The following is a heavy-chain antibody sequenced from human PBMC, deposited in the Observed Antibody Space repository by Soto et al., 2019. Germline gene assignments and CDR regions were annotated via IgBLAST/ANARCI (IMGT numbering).Heavy chain of an antibody. Sequence: QVQLEESGGGLVQPGRSLRLSCAASGFTFSSYGMHWVRQAPGKGLEWVAVISYDGSNKYYADSVKGRFTISRDNSKNTLYLQMNSLRAEDTAVYYCAKDPLGYCSGGSCFVPDYWGQGTLVTVSS. V-gene: IGHV3-30*18. J-gene: IGHJ4*02. CDR3: AKDPLGYCSGGSCFVPDY. CDR2: ISYDGSNK. CDR1: GFTFSSYG. D-gene: IGHD2-15*01.